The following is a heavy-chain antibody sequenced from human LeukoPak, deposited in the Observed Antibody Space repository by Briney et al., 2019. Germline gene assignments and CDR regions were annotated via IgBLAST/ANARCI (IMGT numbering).Heavy chain of an antibody. J-gene: IGHJ5*02. CDR1: GYTFTGYY. V-gene: IGHV1-2*02. CDR3: ARDYRVAIFGVVIGWFDP. CDR2: INPNSGGT. D-gene: IGHD3-3*01. Sequence: GASVTVSCKASGYTFTGYYMHWVRQAPGQGLEWMGWINPNSGGTNCAQKFQGRVTMTRDTSISTAYMELSRLRSDDTAVYYCARDYRVAIFGVVIGWFDPWGQGTLVTVSS.